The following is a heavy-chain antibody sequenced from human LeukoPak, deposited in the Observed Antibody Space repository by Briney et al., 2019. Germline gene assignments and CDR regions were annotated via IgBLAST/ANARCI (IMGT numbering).Heavy chain of an antibody. J-gene: IGHJ4*02. D-gene: IGHD6-19*01. CDR3: ASAAVAGTEYFDY. CDR2: IIPIFGTA. Sequence: SVKVSCKASGGTFSSYAISWVRQAPGQGLEWMGRIIPIFGTANYAQKFQGRVTFTTDESTSTAYMELSSLRSEDTAVYYCASAAVAGTEYFDYWGQGTLVTVSS. V-gene: IGHV1-69*05. CDR1: GGTFSSYA.